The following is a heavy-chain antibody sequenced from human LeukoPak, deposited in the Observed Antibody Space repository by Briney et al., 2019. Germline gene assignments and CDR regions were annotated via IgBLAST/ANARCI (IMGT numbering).Heavy chain of an antibody. J-gene: IGHJ5*02. D-gene: IGHD5-12*01. V-gene: IGHV3-53*01. Sequence: GGSLRLSCAASGFNVSSYFMSSVRQAPGKGLEWVSVIYRGVHTYYADSVKGRFTISRDNSKNTLYLQMNSLRAEDTAVYYCARDQSQSGYATCFDPWGQGTLVTVSS. CDR2: IYRGVHT. CDR3: ARDQSQSGYATCFDP. CDR1: GFNVSSYF.